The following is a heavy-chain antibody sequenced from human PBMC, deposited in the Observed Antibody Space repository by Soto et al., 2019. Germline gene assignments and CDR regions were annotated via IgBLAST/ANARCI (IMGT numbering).Heavy chain of an antibody. J-gene: IGHJ3*02. Sequence: GGSLRLSCAASGFTVSSNYMSWVRQAPGKGLEWVSVIYSGGSTYYADSVKGRFTISRDNSKNTLYLQMNSLRAEDTAVYYCARAKSMAAAGAFDIWGQGTMVTVSS. V-gene: IGHV3-53*01. D-gene: IGHD6-13*01. CDR3: ARAKSMAAAGAFDI. CDR1: GFTVSSNY. CDR2: IYSGGST.